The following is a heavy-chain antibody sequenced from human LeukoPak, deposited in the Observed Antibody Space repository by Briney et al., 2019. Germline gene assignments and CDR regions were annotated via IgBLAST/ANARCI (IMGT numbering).Heavy chain of an antibody. V-gene: IGHV3-11*01. J-gene: IGHJ4*02. CDR1: RFTFSDYY. CDR3: ARGYINFDY. Sequence: GGSLRLSCAASRFTFSDYYMSWIRQAPGEGLEWVSYISRNGDTIFYADSVKGRFPISRDNGKNSLYLQMKRLRAEDTAVYYCARGYINFDYWGQGTLVTVSS. D-gene: IGHD5-24*01. CDR2: ISRNGDTI.